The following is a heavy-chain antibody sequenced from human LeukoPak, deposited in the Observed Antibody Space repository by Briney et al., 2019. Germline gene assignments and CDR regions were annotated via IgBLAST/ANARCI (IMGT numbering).Heavy chain of an antibody. V-gene: IGHV3-23*01. CDR3: AKGDYYDSSGSAIDY. J-gene: IGHJ4*02. Sequence: GGSLRLSCTASGFTFSSYGMNWVRQAPGKGLEWVSAISGSGGSTYYADSVKGRFTISRDNSKNTLYLQMNSLRAEDTAVYYCAKGDYYDSSGSAIDYWGQGTLVTVSS. D-gene: IGHD3-22*01. CDR1: GFTFSSYG. CDR2: ISGSGGST.